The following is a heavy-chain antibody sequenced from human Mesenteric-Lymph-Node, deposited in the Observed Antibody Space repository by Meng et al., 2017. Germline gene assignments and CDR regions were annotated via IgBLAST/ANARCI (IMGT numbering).Heavy chain of an antibody. CDR2: IFHSGST. J-gene: IGHJ6*01. D-gene: IGHD5-18*01. Sequence: SETLSLTCAVYGGSFSGYYWGWIRQPPGQGLEWIGNIFHSGSTHYNPSLKSRVTISVDTSKNQFSLKLTSVTAADTALYFCARYTALAGRETYHYYAMDVWGQGTMVTVYS. CDR1: GGSFSGYY. CDR3: ARYTALAGRETYHYYAMDV. V-gene: IGHV4-34*12.